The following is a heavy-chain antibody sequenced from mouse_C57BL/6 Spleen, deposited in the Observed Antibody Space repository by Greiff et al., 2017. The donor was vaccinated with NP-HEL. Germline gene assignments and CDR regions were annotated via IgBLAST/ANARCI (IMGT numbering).Heavy chain of an antibody. V-gene: IGHV1-82*01. J-gene: IGHJ1*03. CDR1: GYAFSSSW. Sequence: VQLVESGPELVKPGASVKISCKASGYAFSSSWMNWVKQRPGKGLEWIGRIYPGDGDTKYNGKFKGKATLTADKSSSTAYMQLSSLTSEDSAVYFCARDHYYGSSYFWYFDVWGTGTTVTVSA. CDR3: ARDHYYGSSYFWYFDV. CDR2: IYPGDGDT. D-gene: IGHD1-1*01.